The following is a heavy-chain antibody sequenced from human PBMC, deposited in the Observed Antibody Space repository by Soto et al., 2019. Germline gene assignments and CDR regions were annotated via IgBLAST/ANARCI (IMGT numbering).Heavy chain of an antibody. CDR3: ARERSSGALNWFDP. J-gene: IGHJ5*02. Sequence: GASVKVSCKASGYTFTSYYINWVRQATGQGLEWMGWMNPNSGNTGYAQKFQGRVTMTRNTSISTAYMELSSLRSEDTAVYYCARERSSGALNWFDPWGQGTLVTVSS. V-gene: IGHV1-8*01. D-gene: IGHD6-19*01. CDR2: MNPNSGNT. CDR1: GYTFTSYY.